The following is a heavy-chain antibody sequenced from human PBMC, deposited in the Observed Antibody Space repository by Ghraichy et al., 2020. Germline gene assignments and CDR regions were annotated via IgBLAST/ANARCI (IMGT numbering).Heavy chain of an antibody. V-gene: IGHV3-64D*06. Sequence: GGSLRLSCSASGFTFSSYAMHWVRQAPGKGLEYVSAISSNGGSTYYADSVKGRFTISRENSKNTLYLQMSSLRAEDTAVYYCVYYYDSSGYYSFDYWGQGTLVTVSS. CDR1: GFTFSSYA. CDR2: ISSNGGST. CDR3: VYYYDSSGYYSFDY. J-gene: IGHJ4*02. D-gene: IGHD3-22*01.